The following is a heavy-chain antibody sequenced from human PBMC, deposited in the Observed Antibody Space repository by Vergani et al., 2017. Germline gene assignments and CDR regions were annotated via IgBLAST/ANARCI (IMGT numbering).Heavy chain of an antibody. CDR2: IYSGGST. V-gene: IGHV3-66*02. D-gene: IGHD6-6*01. CDR1: GFTVSSNY. Sequence: EVQLVESGGGLVQPGGSLRLSCAASGFTVSSNYMSWVRQAPGKGLEWVSVIYSGGSTYYADSVKGRFTISRDNSKNTLYLQMNSLRAEDMAVYYCARYSSSDYYYGMDVWGQGTTVTVSS. J-gene: IGHJ6*02. CDR3: ARYSSSDYYYGMDV.